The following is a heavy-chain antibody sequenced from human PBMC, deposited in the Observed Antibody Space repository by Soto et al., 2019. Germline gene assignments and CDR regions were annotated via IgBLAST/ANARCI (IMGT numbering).Heavy chain of an antibody. CDR2: VYYTGTI. J-gene: IGHJ5*01. CDR3: ARDFAGRGPFDP. V-gene: IGHV4-59*01. CDR1: NVSISSSY. D-gene: IGHD1-26*01. Sequence: SETLSLTCSVSNVSISSSYWDWLRQAPGKGLEWIGFVYYTGTIKYNPSLKSRVTISVDTSRNEFSLRLTSVTTADTAFYFCARDFAGRGPFDPWGPGTLVTVSS.